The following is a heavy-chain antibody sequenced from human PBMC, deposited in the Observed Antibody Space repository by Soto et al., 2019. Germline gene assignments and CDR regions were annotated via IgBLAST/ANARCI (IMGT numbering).Heavy chain of an antibody. J-gene: IGHJ6*02. Sequence: GGSLRLSYAASEFTFSSYSMIWVRQAPGKGLVWVSGINGDGSSTYYADSVKGRFTISRDNAENTVYLQMGSLRADDTAVYYCARGLKNYYGVDVWGQGTTVTVSS. CDR3: ARGLKNYYGVDV. V-gene: IGHV3-74*01. CDR1: EFTFSSYS. CDR2: INGDGSST.